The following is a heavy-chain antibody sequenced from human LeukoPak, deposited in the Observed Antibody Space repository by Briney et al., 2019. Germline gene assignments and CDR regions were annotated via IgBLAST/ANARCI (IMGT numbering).Heavy chain of an antibody. CDR3: ARATMVRGVTFHPDY. Sequence: ASVKVSCKASGYTFTSYGISWVRQAPGQGLEWMGWISAYNGNTKYAQKLQGRVTVTTDTSTSTAYMELRSLRSDDTAVYYCARATMVRGVTFHPDYWGQGTLVTVSS. V-gene: IGHV1-18*01. J-gene: IGHJ4*02. D-gene: IGHD3-10*01. CDR2: ISAYNGNT. CDR1: GYTFTSYG.